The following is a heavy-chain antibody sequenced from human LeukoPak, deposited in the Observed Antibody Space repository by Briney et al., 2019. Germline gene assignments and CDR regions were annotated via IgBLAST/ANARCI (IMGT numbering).Heavy chain of an antibody. CDR1: GGSFSGFY. CDR2: INHSGST. CDR3: ARGLAGGGVFDY. V-gene: IGHV4-34*01. D-gene: IGHD3-16*01. J-gene: IGHJ4*02. Sequence: SETLSLTCAVYGGSFSGFYWNWIRQPPGKGLEWIGEINHSGSTTYNPSLKSRVTISVDTSKNQFSLKLSSVTAADTAVYYCARGLAGGGVFDYWGQGTLVTVSS.